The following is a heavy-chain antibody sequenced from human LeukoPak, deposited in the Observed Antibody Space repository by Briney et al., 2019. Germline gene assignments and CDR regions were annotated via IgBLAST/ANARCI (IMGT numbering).Heavy chain of an antibody. D-gene: IGHD1-1*01. CDR3: ARDPGDWNWNDETFDY. V-gene: IGHV1-2*02. J-gene: IGHJ4*02. CDR1: GYTFTGYY. Sequence: GASVKVSCKASGYTFTGYYMHWVRQAPGQGLEWMGWINPNSGGTNYAQKFQGRVTITRDTSISTAYMELSRLRSDDTAVYYCARDPGDWNWNDETFDYWGQGTLVTVSS. CDR2: INPNSGGT.